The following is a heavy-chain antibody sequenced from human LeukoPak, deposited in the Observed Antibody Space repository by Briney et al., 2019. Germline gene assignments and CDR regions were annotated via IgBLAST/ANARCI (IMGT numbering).Heavy chain of an antibody. D-gene: IGHD2-8*02. J-gene: IGHJ6*03. Sequence: SETLSLTCDVSGGPISSFYWTWIRQPVGKGLEWIGRIYSSGSSNYNPSLKSRVTMSVDMSKNQFSLKLSSVTAADTAVYYCARALLVTTSGYFYYYMDVWGKGTTVSVSS. CDR1: GGPISSFY. V-gene: IGHV4-4*07. CDR3: ARALLVTTSGYFYYYMDV. CDR2: IYSSGSS.